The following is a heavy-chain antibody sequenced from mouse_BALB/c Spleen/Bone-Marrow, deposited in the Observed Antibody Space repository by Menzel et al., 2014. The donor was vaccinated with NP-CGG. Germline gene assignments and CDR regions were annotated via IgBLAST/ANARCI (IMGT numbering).Heavy chain of an antibody. CDR1: GFTFTDYY. D-gene: IGHD2-4*01. CDR2: IRNKANGYTT. CDR3: SRDRGGRLHDY. J-gene: IGHJ2*01. Sequence: EVMLVESGGGLVQPGGSLRLSCATSGFTFTDYYMSWVRQPPGKALEWLGFIRNKANGYTTEYSASVKGRFTISRDNSQTNLYLQQNTLRAEDSATYYCSRDRGGRLHDYWGQGTTLTVSS. V-gene: IGHV7-3*02.